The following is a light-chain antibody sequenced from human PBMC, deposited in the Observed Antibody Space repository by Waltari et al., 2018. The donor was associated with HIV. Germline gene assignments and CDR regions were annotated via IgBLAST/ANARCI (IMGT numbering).Light chain of an antibody. CDR2: AAS. CDR1: QDIGSW. J-gene: IGKJ4*01. V-gene: IGKV1-12*01. Sequence: DMQVPQSPSSVSASVGDRIPIPCRASQDIGSWLAWYQQKPGRAPRLLIFAASSLQGGVPSRFRGGGSGTDFTLTITRLQPEDVATYYCQQANSFRPLSFGGGTRVDLK. CDR3: QQANSFRPLS.